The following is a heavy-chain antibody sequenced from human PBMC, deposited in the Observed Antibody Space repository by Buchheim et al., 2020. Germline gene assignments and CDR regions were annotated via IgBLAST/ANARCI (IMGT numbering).Heavy chain of an antibody. CDR3: ARDIRLYYYDSSGYNWFDP. CDR1: GGSISSSNW. CDR2: IYHSGST. D-gene: IGHD3-22*01. Sequence: QVQLQESGPGLVKPSGTLSLTCAVSGGSISSSNWWSWVRQPPGKGLEWIGEIYHSGSTNYNPSLKSRATITVDNSKKQFSLKLSSVTAADTAVYYYARDIRLYYYDSSGYNWFDPWGQGTL. V-gene: IGHV4-4*02. J-gene: IGHJ5*02.